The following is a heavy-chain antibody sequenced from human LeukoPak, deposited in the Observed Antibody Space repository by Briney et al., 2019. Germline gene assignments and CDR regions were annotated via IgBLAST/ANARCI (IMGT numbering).Heavy chain of an antibody. CDR2: ISRSGDST. J-gene: IGHJ4*02. CDR3: AKDLPGITIFGALDY. Sequence: GGSLRLSCAVSRFTFSNYVMSWVRQAPGKGLEWVSTISRSGDSTYYAASVKGRFTITRDNSKNTLFLQMNGLRAEDTAIYYCAKDLPGITIFGALDYWGQGTLVTVSS. CDR1: RFTFSNYV. D-gene: IGHD3-3*01. V-gene: IGHV3-23*01.